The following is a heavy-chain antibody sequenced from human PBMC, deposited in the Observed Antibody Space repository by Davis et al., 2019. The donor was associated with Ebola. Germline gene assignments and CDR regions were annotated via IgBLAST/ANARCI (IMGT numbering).Heavy chain of an antibody. J-gene: IGHJ6*02. CDR3: ARKGGMDV. CDR1: GFTFSSYA. CDR2: ISYDGSNK. V-gene: IGHV3-30*04. Sequence: PGGSLRLSCAASGFTFSSYAMHWVRQAPGKGLEWVAVISYDGSNKYYADSVKGRFTISRDNSKNTLYLQMNSLRAEDTAVYYCARKGGMDVWGQGTTVTVSS.